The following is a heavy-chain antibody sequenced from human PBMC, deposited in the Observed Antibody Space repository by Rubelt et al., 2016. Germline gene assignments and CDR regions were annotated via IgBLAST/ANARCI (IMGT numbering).Heavy chain of an antibody. CDR1: GFTFSSYE. V-gene: IGHV3-66*01. D-gene: IGHD3-10*01. Sequence: EVQLVESGGGLVQPGGSLRLSCAASGFTFSSYEMNWVRQAPGKGLECVSLIYSGGSTYYADSVKGRFTISRDKSNNTLDLQRNRLKAEDTAVYYCARDGKYVSSDWSQGTLVTVSS. CDR3: ARDGKYVSSD. CDR2: IYSGGST. J-gene: IGHJ4*02.